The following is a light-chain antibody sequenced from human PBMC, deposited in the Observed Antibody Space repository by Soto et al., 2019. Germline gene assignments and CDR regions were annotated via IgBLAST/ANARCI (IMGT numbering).Light chain of an antibody. Sequence: DIPMTQSPSTLSASVGDRVTITCRASQSISSWLAWYQQKPGKAPKLLIYKASSLESGVPSRFSGSGSGTEFTLTISSLQPDDFATYYCQQYSGYSITFGQGTRLEIK. CDR3: QQYSGYSIT. J-gene: IGKJ5*01. CDR2: KAS. CDR1: QSISSW. V-gene: IGKV1-5*03.